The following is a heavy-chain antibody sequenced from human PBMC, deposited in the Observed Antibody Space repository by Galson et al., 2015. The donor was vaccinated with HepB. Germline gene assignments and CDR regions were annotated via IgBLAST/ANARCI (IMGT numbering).Heavy chain of an antibody. V-gene: IGHV1-69*13. CDR1: GGTFSSYA. D-gene: IGHD3-3*01. Sequence: SVKVSCKASGGTFSSYAISWVRQAPGQGLEWMGGIIPIFGTANYAQKFQGRVTITADESTSTAYMELSSLRSEDTAVYYCARDNRRDDYDFWSGYFQFDYWGQGTLVTVSS. CDR2: IIPIFGTA. J-gene: IGHJ4*02. CDR3: ARDNRRDDYDFWSGYFQFDY.